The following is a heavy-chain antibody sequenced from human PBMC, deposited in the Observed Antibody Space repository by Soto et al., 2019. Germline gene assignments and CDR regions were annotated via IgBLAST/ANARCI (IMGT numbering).Heavy chain of an antibody. CDR2: IYPGDSDT. V-gene: IGHV5-51*01. CDR1: GYSFTSYW. D-gene: IGHD6-19*01. Sequence: PGESLKISCKGSGYSFTSYWIGWVRQMPGKGLEWMGIIYPGDSDTRYSPSFQGQVTISADKSISTAYLQWSSLKASDTAMYYCARQDTGSYSSGWYALGFYYYYGMDVWGQGTTVTVSS. J-gene: IGHJ6*02. CDR3: ARQDTGSYSSGWYALGFYYYYGMDV.